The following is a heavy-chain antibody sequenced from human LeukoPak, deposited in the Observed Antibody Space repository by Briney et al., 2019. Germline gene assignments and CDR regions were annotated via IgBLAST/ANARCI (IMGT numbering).Heavy chain of an antibody. V-gene: IGHV4-4*09. J-gene: IGHJ5*02. CDR3: ARHTVGRFDP. D-gene: IGHD2-2*02. Sequence: PSENLSLTCTVSGGSISSYYWSWIRQPPGKGLEWIGYIYTSGSTNYNPSLKSRVTISVDTSKNQFSLKLSSVTAADTAVYYCARHTVGRFDPWGQGTLVTVSS. CDR2: IYTSGST. CDR1: GGSISSYY.